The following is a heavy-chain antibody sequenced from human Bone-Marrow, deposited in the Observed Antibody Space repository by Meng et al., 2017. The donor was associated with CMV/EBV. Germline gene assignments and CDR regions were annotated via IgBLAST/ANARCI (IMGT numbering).Heavy chain of an antibody. CDR2: IYYSGST. V-gene: IGHV4-59*01. CDR1: GGSISSYY. J-gene: IGHJ6*02. CDR3: ARVGNGGLIGDFWSGYYTDPYYYGMDV. Sequence: SETLSLTCTVSGGSISSYYWSWIRQPPGKGLEWIGYIYYSGSTNYNPSLKSRVTISVDTSKNQFSLKLSSVTAADTAVYYCARVGNGGLIGDFWSGYYTDPYYYGMDVWGQGTTVTVS. D-gene: IGHD3-3*01.